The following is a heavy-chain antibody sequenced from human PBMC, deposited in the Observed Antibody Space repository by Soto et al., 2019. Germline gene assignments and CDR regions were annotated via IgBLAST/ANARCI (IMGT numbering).Heavy chain of an antibody. CDR1: GGSFSGYY. Sequence: SETLSLTCAVYGGSFSGYYCSWIRQPPGKGLEWIGEINHSGSTNYNPSLKSRVTISVDTSKNQFSLKLSSVTAADTAVYYCARPDYDILTESAFDIWGQGTMVTVSS. V-gene: IGHV4-34*01. D-gene: IGHD3-9*01. CDR2: INHSGST. CDR3: ARPDYDILTESAFDI. J-gene: IGHJ3*02.